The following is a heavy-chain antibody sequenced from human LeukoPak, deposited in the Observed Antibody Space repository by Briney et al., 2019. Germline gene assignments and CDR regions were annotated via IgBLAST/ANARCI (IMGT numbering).Heavy chain of an antibody. CDR3: ATEGRGANYWYFDL. J-gene: IGHJ2*01. Sequence: ASVKVSCKVSGYSLTELSMHWVRQAPGKGLEWMGGFDPEQGKTICAQKFQDRVILTEDTSRDTVYMDLSGLTYEDTAVYFCATEGRGANYWYFDLWGRGTLVTVSS. D-gene: IGHD3-10*01. CDR1: GYSLTELS. V-gene: IGHV1-24*01. CDR2: FDPEQGKT.